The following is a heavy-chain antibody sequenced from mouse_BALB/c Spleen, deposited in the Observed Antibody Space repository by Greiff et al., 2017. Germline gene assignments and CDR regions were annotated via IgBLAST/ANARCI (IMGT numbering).Heavy chain of an antibody. CDR3: ARGDYGNYELYFDV. Sequence: EVKLMESGGGLVQPGGSRKLSCAASGFTFSSFGMHWVRQAPEKGLEWVAYISSGSSTIYYADTVKGRFTISSDNPKNTLFLQMTSLRSEDTAMYYCARGDYGNYELYFDVWGAGTTVTVSS. CDR2: ISSGSSTI. V-gene: IGHV5-17*02. J-gene: IGHJ1*01. D-gene: IGHD2-1*01. CDR1: GFTFSSFG.